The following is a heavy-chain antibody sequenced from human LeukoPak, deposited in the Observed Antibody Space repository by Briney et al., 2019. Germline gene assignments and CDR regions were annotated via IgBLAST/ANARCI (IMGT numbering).Heavy chain of an antibody. V-gene: IGHV3-7*01. Sequence: PGGSLRLSCAASGFTFSSYWVSWVRQAPGKGLEWVANIKQDGSEKYYVDSVKGRFTISRDNAKNSLYLQMNSLRAEDTAVYYCARDGSVWGAAGLYYFDYWGQGTLVTVSS. J-gene: IGHJ4*02. D-gene: IGHD3-16*01. CDR3: ARDGSVWGAAGLYYFDY. CDR1: GFTFSSYW. CDR2: IKQDGSEK.